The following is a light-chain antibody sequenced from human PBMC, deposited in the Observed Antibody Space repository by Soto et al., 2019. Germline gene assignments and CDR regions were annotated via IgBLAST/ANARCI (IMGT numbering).Light chain of an antibody. CDR3: QQYDTLLS. Sequence: DIQMTQSPPSFSASVGDRVTITCHASQDITNYLNWYQQKPGKGPKLLISDASNLQRGVPSRFSGSGYGTHFTFTISSLQPEDVATYYCQQYDTLLSFGGGTTVDI. CDR2: DAS. J-gene: IGKJ4*01. V-gene: IGKV1-33*01. CDR1: QDITNY.